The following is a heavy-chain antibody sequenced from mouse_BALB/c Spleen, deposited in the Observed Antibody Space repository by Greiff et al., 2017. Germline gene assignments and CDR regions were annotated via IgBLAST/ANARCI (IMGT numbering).Heavy chain of an antibody. D-gene: IGHD1-1*01. V-gene: IGHV1S81*02. Sequence: QVQLKQPGAELVKPGASVKLSCKASGYTFTSYWMHWVKQRPGQGLEWIGEINPSNGRTNYNEKFKSKATLTVDKSSSTAYMQLSSLTSEDSAVYYCARGDYYGSSSLLRFDVWGAGTTVTVSS. J-gene: IGHJ1*01. CDR3: ARGDYYGSSSLLRFDV. CDR2: INPSNGRT. CDR1: GYTFTSYW.